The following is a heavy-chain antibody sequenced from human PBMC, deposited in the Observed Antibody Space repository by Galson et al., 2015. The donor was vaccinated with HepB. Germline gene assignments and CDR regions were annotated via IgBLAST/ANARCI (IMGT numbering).Heavy chain of an antibody. D-gene: IGHD1-26*01. CDR3: TRDAMGRGSGSYSAFDY. CDR1: GFTFNIYT. J-gene: IGHJ4*02. CDR2: ISSAGDIQ. V-gene: IGHV3-30-3*01. Sequence: SLRLSCAASGFTFNIYTMHWVRQAPGKGLEWVATISSAGDIQYYADSVKGRFTISRDNSKNMLYLQMNSLRAEDTAVYYCTRDAMGRGSGSYSAFDYWGQGTLVTVSS.